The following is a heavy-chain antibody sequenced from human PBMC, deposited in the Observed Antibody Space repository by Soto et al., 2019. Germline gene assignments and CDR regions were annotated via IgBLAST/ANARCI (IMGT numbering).Heavy chain of an antibody. Sequence: GGSPRLSCAASGFTFSSYAMSWVRQAPGKGLEWVSAISGSGGSTYYADSVKGRFTISRDNSKNTLYLQMNSLRAEDTAVYYCAKQTVDSSGWYSGGMDVWGQGTTVTVSS. CDR3: AKQTVDSSGWYSGGMDV. J-gene: IGHJ6*02. V-gene: IGHV3-23*01. D-gene: IGHD6-19*01. CDR2: ISGSGGST. CDR1: GFTFSSYA.